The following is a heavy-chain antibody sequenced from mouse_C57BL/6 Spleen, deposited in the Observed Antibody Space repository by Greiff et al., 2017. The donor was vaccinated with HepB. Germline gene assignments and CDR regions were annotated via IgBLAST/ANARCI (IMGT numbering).Heavy chain of an antibody. CDR1: GYSITSGYY. J-gene: IGHJ1*03. CDR2: ISYDGSN. D-gene: IGHD1-1*01. CDR3: ARDEHYGSSYNWYFDV. Sequence: EVQLVESGPGLVKPSQSLSLTCSVTGYSITSGYYWNWIRQFPGNKLEWMGYISYDGSNNYNPSLTNRISITRDTSKNQFFLKLNSVTTEDTATYYCARDEHYGSSYNWYFDVWGTGTTVTVSS. V-gene: IGHV3-6*01.